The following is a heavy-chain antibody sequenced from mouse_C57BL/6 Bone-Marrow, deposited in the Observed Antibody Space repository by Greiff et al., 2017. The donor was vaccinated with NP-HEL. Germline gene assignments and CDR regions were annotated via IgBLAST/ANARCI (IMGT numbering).Heavy chain of an antibody. CDR2: INPNNGGT. CDR3: DVARVDY. Sequence: EVQLQQSGPELVKPGASVKISCKASGYTFTDYYMNWVKQSPGKSLEWIGDINPNNGGTSYNQKFKGKATLTVDKSSSTAYMELRSLTSEDSAVYYCDVARVDYWGQGTTLTVSS. D-gene: IGHD3-3*01. V-gene: IGHV1-26*01. J-gene: IGHJ2*01. CDR1: GYTFTDYY.